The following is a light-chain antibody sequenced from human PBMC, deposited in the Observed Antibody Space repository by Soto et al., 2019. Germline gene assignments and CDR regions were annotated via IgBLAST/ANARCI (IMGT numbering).Light chain of an antibody. CDR1: QSISTW. V-gene: IGKV1-5*01. J-gene: IGKJ4*01. CDR3: QQYDGN. Sequence: DIQMTQSPSTLSASVGDRVIITCRASQSISTWLAWYQQKPGVGPKLLIYSASTLQSGVPSRFSGSGSGTEFTLTISGLQPDDFATYYCQQYDGNFGGGTRVEIK. CDR2: SAS.